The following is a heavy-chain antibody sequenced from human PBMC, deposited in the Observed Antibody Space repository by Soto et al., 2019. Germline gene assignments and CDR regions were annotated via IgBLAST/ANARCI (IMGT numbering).Heavy chain of an antibody. J-gene: IGHJ4*02. CDR1: GYNFNTYA. CDR3: TRSAVRPSGGLIGTFDY. CDR2: INAANGNT. Sequence: ASVKVSCKASGYNFNTYALHWVRQAPGQRLEWMGWINAANGNTKYSQKFQDRVSITRDTSASTVYMELSSLRSEDTAVYYCTRSAVRPSGGLIGTFDYWGQGTVVTVSS. D-gene: IGHD3-16*02. V-gene: IGHV1-3*01.